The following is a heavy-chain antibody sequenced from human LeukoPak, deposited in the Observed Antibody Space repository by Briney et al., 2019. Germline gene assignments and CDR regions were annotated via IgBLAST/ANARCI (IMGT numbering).Heavy chain of an antibody. V-gene: IGHV3-7*01. CDR1: GFTFSSYW. Sequence: GGSLRLSYEGSGFTFSSYWINWVRLAPGKGLEWVANIKQDGSEKYYVDSVKGRFTISRDNAKNSLYLQMNSLRDDDTAMYYCARGASGHSSNWNFPYYYYYMDVWGKGTTVTISS. CDR3: ARGASGHSSNWNFPYYYYYMDV. D-gene: IGHD1-1*01. CDR2: IKQDGSEK. J-gene: IGHJ6*03.